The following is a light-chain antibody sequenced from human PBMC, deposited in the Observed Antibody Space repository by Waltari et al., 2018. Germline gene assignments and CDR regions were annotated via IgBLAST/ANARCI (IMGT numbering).Light chain of an antibody. CDR1: QGISTY. J-gene: IGKJ5*01. V-gene: IGKV1-9*01. CDR2: EAS. CDR3: QQLNSYQS. Sequence: IQLTKPPSSLSASVGDRVTITCRASQGISTYLAWYQQKPGKAPQLLIYEASTLQIGVPSRFSGSGSGTDFTLTISSLQPEDFATYYCQQLNSYQSFGQGTRLEIK.